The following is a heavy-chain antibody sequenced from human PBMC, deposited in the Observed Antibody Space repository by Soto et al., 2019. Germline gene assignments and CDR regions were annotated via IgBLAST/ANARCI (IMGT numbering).Heavy chain of an antibody. CDR1: GDSISSSGYY. D-gene: IGHD5-18*01. J-gene: IGHJ6*02. CDR2: IDYSGST. Sequence: PSETLSLTCTVSGDSISSSGYYWAWIRQPPGKGLEWIGNIDYSGSTYYNPSLKSRVTLSIDTSKNQFSLKLNSVTAADTAVYYCARTAMITDYYYGMDVWGQGTTVTVSS. CDR3: ARTAMITDYYYGMDV. V-gene: IGHV4-39*07.